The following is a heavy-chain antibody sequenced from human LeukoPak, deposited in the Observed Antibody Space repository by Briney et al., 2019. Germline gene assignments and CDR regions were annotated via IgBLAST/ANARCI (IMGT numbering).Heavy chain of an antibody. V-gene: IGHV3-30*18. D-gene: IGHD3-3*01. CDR1: GFTFSMYA. Sequence: GGSLRLSCAASGFTFSMYAMHWVRQAPGKGLEWVAVISYDGRTTYYRDSVKGRFTISRDNSKNTLYLQMNSLRAEDTAVYYCAKDPPGITIFGVVIIRNWFDPWGQGTLVTVSS. CDR3: AKDPPGITIFGVVIIRNWFDP. CDR2: ISYDGRTT. J-gene: IGHJ5*02.